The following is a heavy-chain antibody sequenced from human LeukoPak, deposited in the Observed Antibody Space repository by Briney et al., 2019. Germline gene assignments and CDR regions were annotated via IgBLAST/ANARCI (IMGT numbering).Heavy chain of an antibody. Sequence: GGSLRLSCGASGFTFSNYAMSWVRQAPGKGLEWVSSISGSSSYIYYADSVKGRFTISRDNAKNSLYLQMNSLRAEDTAVYYCARADRYYYGSGSFDYWGQGTLVTVSS. J-gene: IGHJ4*02. CDR1: GFTFSNYA. CDR3: ARADRYYYGSGSFDY. CDR2: ISGSSSYI. D-gene: IGHD3-10*01. V-gene: IGHV3-21*01.